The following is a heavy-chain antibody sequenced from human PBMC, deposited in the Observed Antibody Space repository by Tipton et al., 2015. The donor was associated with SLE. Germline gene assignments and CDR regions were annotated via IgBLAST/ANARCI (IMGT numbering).Heavy chain of an antibody. CDR3: ARARSGVTIFGVVTSRWFDP. V-gene: IGHV4-39*07. D-gene: IGHD3-3*01. CDR2: IYYSGST. J-gene: IGHJ5*02. CDR1: GGSISSSSYY. Sequence: TLSLTCTVSGGSISSSSYYWGWIRQPPGKGLEWIGSIYYSGSTYYNPSLKSRVTMSVDTSMNQFSLKLRSVTAADTAVYYCARARSGVTIFGVVTSRWFDPWGQGTLVTVSS.